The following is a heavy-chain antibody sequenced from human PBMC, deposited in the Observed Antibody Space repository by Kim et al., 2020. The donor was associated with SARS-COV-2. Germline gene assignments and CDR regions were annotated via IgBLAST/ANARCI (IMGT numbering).Heavy chain of an antibody. Sequence: GGSLRLSCAASGFTVSSNYMSWVRQAPGKGLEWVSVIYSGGSTYYADSVKGRFTISRDNSKNTLYLQMNSLRAEDTAVYYCAREFPFQGIAAAGWGSMDVWGQGTTVTVSS. J-gene: IGHJ6*02. CDR1: GFTVSSNY. CDR2: IYSGGST. D-gene: IGHD6-13*01. V-gene: IGHV3-66*02. CDR3: AREFPFQGIAAAGWGSMDV.